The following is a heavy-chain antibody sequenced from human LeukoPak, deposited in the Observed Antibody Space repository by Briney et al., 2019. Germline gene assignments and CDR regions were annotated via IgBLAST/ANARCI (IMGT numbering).Heavy chain of an antibody. CDR2: IYYSGST. V-gene: IGHV4-59*01. Sequence: SETLSLTCTVSGGSISSYYWSWIRQPPGKGLEWIGYIYYSGSTNYNPSLKSRVTISVDTSENQSSLKLSSVTAADTAVYYCARSELLWFGGVNSGFDYWGQGTLVTVSS. J-gene: IGHJ4*02. CDR3: ARSELLWFGGVNSGFDY. D-gene: IGHD3-10*01. CDR1: GGSISSYY.